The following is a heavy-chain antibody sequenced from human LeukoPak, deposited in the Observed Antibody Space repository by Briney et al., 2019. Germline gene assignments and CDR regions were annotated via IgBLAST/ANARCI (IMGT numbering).Heavy chain of an antibody. CDR3: ARVVSDDYGDPGAPHDAFDI. CDR1: GYTFTGYY. V-gene: IGHV1-2*02. D-gene: IGHD4-17*01. Sequence: GASVKVSCKASGYTFTGYYMHWVRQAPGQGLEWMGWINPNSGGTNYAQKFQGRVTMTRDTSISTAYMELSRLRTDDTAVYYCARVVSDDYGDPGAPHDAFDIWGQGTMVTVSS. CDR2: INPNSGGT. J-gene: IGHJ3*02.